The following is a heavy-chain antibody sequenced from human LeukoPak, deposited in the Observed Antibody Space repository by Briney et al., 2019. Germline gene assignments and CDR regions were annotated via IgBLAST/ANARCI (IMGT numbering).Heavy chain of an antibody. Sequence: GGSLRLSCAASGFTVSSRYMSWVRQAPGKGLEWVSVIHGDGSTYYADSVKGRFTISRDNSKNTLYLQMNSLRAEDTAVYYCARGESSDCACIDYWGQGTLVSVSS. D-gene: IGHD2-21*02. CDR2: IHGDGST. CDR1: GFTVSSRY. V-gene: IGHV3-53*01. CDR3: ARGESSDCACIDY. J-gene: IGHJ4*02.